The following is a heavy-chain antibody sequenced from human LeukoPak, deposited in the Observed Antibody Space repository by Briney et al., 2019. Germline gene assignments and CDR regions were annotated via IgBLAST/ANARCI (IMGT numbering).Heavy chain of an antibody. D-gene: IGHD4-23*01. CDR1: GFTFDDYA. V-gene: IGHV3-9*01. CDR2: IYWNSGSI. CDR3: AKDSYGGNRVGYYGMDV. Sequence: PGGSLRLSCAASGFTFDDYATHWVRQAPGKGLEWVSGIYWNSGSIGYADSVKGRFTISRDNAKNSLYLQMNSLRAEDTALYYCAKDSYGGNRVGYYGMDVWGQGTTVTVSS. J-gene: IGHJ6*02.